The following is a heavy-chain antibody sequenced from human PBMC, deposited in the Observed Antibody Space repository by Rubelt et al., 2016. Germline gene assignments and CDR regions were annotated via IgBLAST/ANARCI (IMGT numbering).Heavy chain of an antibody. J-gene: IGHJ6*02. V-gene: IGHV4-30-4*07. CDR2: IYYSGST. CDR3: ARDMTLKSYYYYGMDV. D-gene: IGHD3-16*01. CDR1: GGSISSGGYS. Sequence: QVQLQESGPGLVKPSQTLSLTCAVSGGSISSGGYSWSWIRQPPGKGLEWIGYIYYSGSTYYNPSLKSRVTISVDTSKNQFSLKLSSVTAADTAVYYCARDMTLKSYYYYGMDVWGQGTTVTVSS.